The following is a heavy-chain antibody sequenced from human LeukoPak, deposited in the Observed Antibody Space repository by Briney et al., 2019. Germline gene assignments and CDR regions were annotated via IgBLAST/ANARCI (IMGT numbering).Heavy chain of an antibody. J-gene: IGHJ3*02. V-gene: IGHV4-39*07. Sequence: SETLSLTCTVSGGSISSSSYYWGWIRQPPGKGLEWIGSIYYSGSTNYNPSLKSRVTISVDTSKNQFSLKLSSVTAADTAVYYCARLIAAHDAFDIWGQGTMVTVSS. CDR1: GGSISSSSYY. CDR2: IYYSGST. CDR3: ARLIAAHDAFDI. D-gene: IGHD6-25*01.